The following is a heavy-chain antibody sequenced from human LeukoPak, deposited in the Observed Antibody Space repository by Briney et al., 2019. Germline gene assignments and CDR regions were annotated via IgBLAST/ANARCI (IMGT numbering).Heavy chain of an antibody. J-gene: IGHJ4*02. V-gene: IGHV3-23*01. Sequence: GGSLRLSCAASGFTFSSYAMSWVRQAPGKGLEWVSAISGSGGSTYYADSVKGRFTICRDNSKTTLYLHMNSLTAEDTAVYSCAKSGFLAAAGTVYWGQGTLVTVSS. CDR3: AKSGFLAAAGTVY. CDR1: GFTFSSYA. D-gene: IGHD6-13*01. CDR2: ISGSGGST.